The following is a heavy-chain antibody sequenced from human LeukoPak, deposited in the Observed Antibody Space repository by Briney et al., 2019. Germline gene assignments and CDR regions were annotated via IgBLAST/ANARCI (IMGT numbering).Heavy chain of an antibody. Sequence: SETLSLTCTVSGGSISGYYWSWVRQSPEKGLESIGFIYSTGSTSYNPSLKSRVTTSIDTSQKQFSLRLTSVTAADTAVYYCARFSKYSDSSSHYLDYWGQGTLVSVSS. CDR1: GGSISGYY. CDR2: IYSTGST. V-gene: IGHV4-59*01. J-gene: IGHJ4*02. CDR3: ARFSKYSDSSSHYLDY. D-gene: IGHD3-22*01.